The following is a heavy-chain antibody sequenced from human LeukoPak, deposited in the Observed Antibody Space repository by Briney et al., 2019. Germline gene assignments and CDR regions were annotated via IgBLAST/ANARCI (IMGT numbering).Heavy chain of an antibody. CDR1: GFTFSSYG. CDR2: IWFDGSDK. J-gene: IGHJ3*02. Sequence: RGSLRLSCAASGFTFSSYGMHWVCQAPGKGLDWVAVIWFDGSDKYYADSVKGRFTISRDNSKNTLYLQMNSLRAEDTAVYFCAKETQDAFDIWGQGTLVTASS. V-gene: IGHV3-33*06. CDR3: AKETQDAFDI.